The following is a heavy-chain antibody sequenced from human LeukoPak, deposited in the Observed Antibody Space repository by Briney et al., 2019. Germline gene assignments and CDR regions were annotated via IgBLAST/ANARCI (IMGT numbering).Heavy chain of an antibody. CDR3: ARSSRVDAFDI. V-gene: IGHV3-72*01. Sequence: GGSLRLFCAASGFILSDHYMDWVRQAPGKGLEWVGRTRNKANSYTTEYAASVKGRFTISRDVSDSSLYLQMNSLKTEDTAVYYCARSSRVDAFDIWGQGTMVTVSS. J-gene: IGHJ3*02. CDR2: TRNKANSYTT. D-gene: IGHD6-6*01. CDR1: GFILSDHY.